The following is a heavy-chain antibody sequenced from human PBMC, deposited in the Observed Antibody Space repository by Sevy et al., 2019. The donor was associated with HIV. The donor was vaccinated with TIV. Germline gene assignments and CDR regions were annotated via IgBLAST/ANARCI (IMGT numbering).Heavy chain of an antibody. CDR3: AKDYEFGSGSLMGLFDY. D-gene: IGHD3-10*01. CDR2: IRGGGGNT. J-gene: IGHJ4*02. V-gene: IGHV3-23*01. Sequence: GGSLRLSCVASGFTFSNYAMSWVRQAPGKGLEWVSAIRGGGGNTYFADSVKGRFTISRDNSKNTVYLQMNSLRAEDTALYYCAKDYEFGSGSLMGLFDYWGQGTLVTVSS. CDR1: GFTFSNYA.